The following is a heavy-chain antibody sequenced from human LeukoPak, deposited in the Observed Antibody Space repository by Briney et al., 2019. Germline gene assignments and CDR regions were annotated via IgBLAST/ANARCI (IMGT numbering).Heavy chain of an antibody. D-gene: IGHD2-21*01. CDR1: GGSISSGDYY. CDR2: IYYSGST. J-gene: IGHJ3*02. V-gene: IGHV4-30-4*01. Sequence: PSETLSLTCTVSGGSISSGDYYWSWIRQPPGKGLEWIGYIYYSGSTYYNPSLKSRVTISVDTSKNQFSLKLSSVTAADTAVYYCARGYSPVIGVPFSAHPHDAFDIWGQGTMVTVSS. CDR3: ARGYSPVIGVPFSAHPHDAFDI.